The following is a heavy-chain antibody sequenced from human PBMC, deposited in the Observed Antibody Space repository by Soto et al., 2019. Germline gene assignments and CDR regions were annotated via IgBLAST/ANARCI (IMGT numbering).Heavy chain of an antibody. CDR3: ARLVYDSRLNYLYFAH. V-gene: IGHV4-4*02. CDR2: VYNDGSA. J-gene: IGHJ4*02. Sequence: SETLSLTCDVSGVSISSGNWWSWVRQPPGKGLEWIAEVYNDGSANYHPSLESRATISVDRSKNQFSLRLSSVTAADTGKYYCARLVYDSRLNYLYFAHWGQGTLVTVSS. D-gene: IGHD3-22*01. CDR1: GVSISSGNW.